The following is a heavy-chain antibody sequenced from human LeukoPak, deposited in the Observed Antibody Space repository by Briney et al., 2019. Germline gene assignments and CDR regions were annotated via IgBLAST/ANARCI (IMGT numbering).Heavy chain of an antibody. CDR1: GGTFSSYA. J-gene: IGHJ4*02. Sequence: VASVKVSCKASGGTFSSYAISWVRQAPGQGLEWMGGIIPIFGTANYAQKFQGRVTITTDESTSTAYLELRSLRSEDTAVYYCARVVRDSSGYVPHYFDYWGQGTLVTVSS. D-gene: IGHD3-22*01. CDR2: IIPIFGTA. V-gene: IGHV1-69*05. CDR3: ARVVRDSSGYVPHYFDY.